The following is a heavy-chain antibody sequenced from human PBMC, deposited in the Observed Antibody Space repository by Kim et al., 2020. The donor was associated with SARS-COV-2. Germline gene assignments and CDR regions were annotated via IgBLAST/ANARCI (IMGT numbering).Heavy chain of an antibody. J-gene: IGHJ4*02. Sequence: GVSLRLSCAASGFTFSSYGMHWVRQAPGKGLEWVAVIWYDGSNKYYADSVKGRFTISRDNSKNTLYLQMNSLRAEDTAVYYCAKWVAGGYFDYWGQGTLVTVSS. V-gene: IGHV3-33*06. D-gene: IGHD1-1*01. CDR2: IWYDGSNK. CDR3: AKWVAGGYFDY. CDR1: GFTFSSYG.